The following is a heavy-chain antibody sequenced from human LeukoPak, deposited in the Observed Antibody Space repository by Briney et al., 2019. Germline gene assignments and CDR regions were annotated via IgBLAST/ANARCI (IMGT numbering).Heavy chain of an antibody. D-gene: IGHD6-19*01. V-gene: IGHV4-4*02. CDR1: GGSISSTNW. CDR3: AGHSTAWSTHYFDY. Sequence: PSGTLSLTCTVSGGSISSTNWWSWVRQPPGKGLEWIGQVFHTGTTNYNPSLQSRVTIFVDKSKKQFSLKMTSVTAADTAQYFCAGHSTAWSTHYFDYWGPGSLVTVSS. J-gene: IGHJ4*02. CDR2: VFHTGTT.